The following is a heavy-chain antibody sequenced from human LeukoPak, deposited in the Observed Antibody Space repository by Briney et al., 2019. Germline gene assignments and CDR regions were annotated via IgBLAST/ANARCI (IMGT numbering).Heavy chain of an antibody. D-gene: IGHD2-21*02. CDR1: GGSISSYN. J-gene: IGHJ6*03. CDR2: IYTSEST. V-gene: IGHV4-4*07. Sequence: ETLSLTCTVSGGSISSYNWSWIRQPAGKGLEWIGRIYTSESTNYNPSLKTRVTISVDKSKNHFSLRLSSVTAADTAVYYCAREEVTSSNYYYYYMDVWGKGNTVTVSS. CDR3: AREEVTSSNYYYYYMDV.